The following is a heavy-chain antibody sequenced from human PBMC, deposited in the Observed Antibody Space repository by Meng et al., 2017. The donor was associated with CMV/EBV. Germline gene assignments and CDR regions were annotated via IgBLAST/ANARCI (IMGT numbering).Heavy chain of an antibody. D-gene: IGHD4-11*01. V-gene: IGHV1-69*05. Sequence: SVNVSCKASGCTFSSYAISWVRQAPGQGLEWMGGIIPIFGTANYAQKFQGRVTLTTDESTSTAYMELSSLRSEDTAVYYCARGNDYSLNGWFGYWGQGTLVTVSS. CDR2: IIPIFGTA. CDR1: GCTFSSYA. CDR3: ARGNDYSLNGWFGY. J-gene: IGHJ5*01.